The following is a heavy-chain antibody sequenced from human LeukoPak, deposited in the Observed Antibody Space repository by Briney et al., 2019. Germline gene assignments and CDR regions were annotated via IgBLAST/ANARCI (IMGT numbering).Heavy chain of an antibody. V-gene: IGHV2-5*02. CDR2: IYWDDNK. CDR1: GFSLSTSGVG. D-gene: IGHD3-16*02. CDR3: AHSRPHYVWGSYRFTYFDY. Sequence: SGPTLLKPTQTLTLTCTFSGFSLSTSGVGVGWIRQPPGKALEWLALIYWDDNKRYSPSLKSRLTITKDTSKNQVVLTMTNMDPVDTATYYCAHSRPHYVWGSYRFTYFDYWGQGTLVTVSS. J-gene: IGHJ4*02.